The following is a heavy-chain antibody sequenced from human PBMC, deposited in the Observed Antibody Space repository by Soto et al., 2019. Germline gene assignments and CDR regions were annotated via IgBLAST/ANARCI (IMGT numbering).Heavy chain of an antibody. CDR1: GASINSGDYH. CDR3: ARDSRTPSGGMDV. V-gene: IGHV4-30-4*01. Sequence: QVQLQESGPGLVKPSQPLSLTCTVSGASINSGDYHWTWIRQFPGKGLEWIGGIYYSASTYYTPALVSRLTISLDTSKNQFSLKLTSVTAADTAVYYCARDSRTPSGGMDVWGQGTTVTVSS. CDR2: IYYSAST. J-gene: IGHJ6*02.